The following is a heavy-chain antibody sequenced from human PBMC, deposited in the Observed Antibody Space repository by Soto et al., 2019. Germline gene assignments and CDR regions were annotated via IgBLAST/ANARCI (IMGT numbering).Heavy chain of an antibody. J-gene: IGHJ4*02. CDR3: ARVTLGFGFGELSYYFDY. CDR2: IYYSGST. V-gene: IGHV4-59*01. CDR1: GGSISSYY. Sequence: SETLSLTCTVSGGSISSYYWSWIRQPPGKGLEWIGYIYYSGSTNYNPSLKSRVTISVDTSKNQFSLKLSSVTAADTAVYYCARVTLGFGFGELSYYFDYWGQGTLVTVSS. D-gene: IGHD3-10*01.